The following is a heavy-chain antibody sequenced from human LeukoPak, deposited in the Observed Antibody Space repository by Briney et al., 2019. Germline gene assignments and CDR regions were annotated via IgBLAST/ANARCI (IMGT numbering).Heavy chain of an antibody. CDR2: MNPNSGNT. J-gene: IGHJ4*02. CDR3: ARLSSSAAVDY. Sequence: ASVKVSCKASGYTFTSYDINWVRQATGQGLEWMGWMNPNSGNTGYAQKFQGRVTITRNTSISTAYMELSSLRSEDTAVYYCARLSSSAAVDYWGQGTLVTVSS. CDR1: GYTFTSYD. D-gene: IGHD6-6*01. V-gene: IGHV1-8*03.